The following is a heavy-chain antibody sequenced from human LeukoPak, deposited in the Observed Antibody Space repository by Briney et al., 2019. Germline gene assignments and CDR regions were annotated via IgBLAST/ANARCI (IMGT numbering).Heavy chain of an antibody. CDR3: ARFVRGVDSNWFDP. CDR1: GGSISSYY. Sequence: SETLSLTCTVSGGSISSYYWSWIRQPPGKGLEWIGYIYYSGSTNYNPSLKSRVTISVDTSKNQFSLKLSSVTAADTAVYYCARFVRGVDSNWFDPWGQGALVTVSS. J-gene: IGHJ5*02. CDR2: IYYSGST. V-gene: IGHV4-59*01. D-gene: IGHD3-10*01.